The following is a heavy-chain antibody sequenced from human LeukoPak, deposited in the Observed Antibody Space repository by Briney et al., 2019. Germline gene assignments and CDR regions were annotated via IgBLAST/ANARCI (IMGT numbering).Heavy chain of an antibody. D-gene: IGHD5-18*01. J-gene: IGHJ6*02. CDR1: GFTFSSYA. V-gene: IGHV3-23*01. CDR3: ARDYVDTAMVTTFGDYYYGMDV. Sequence: PGGSLRLSCAASGFTFSSYAMSWVRQAPGKGLEWVSGIRGSGGSTYYADSVKGRFTISRDNSKNTLYLQMNSLRAEDTAVYYCARDYVDTAMVTTFGDYYYGMDVWGQGTTVTVSS. CDR2: IRGSGGST.